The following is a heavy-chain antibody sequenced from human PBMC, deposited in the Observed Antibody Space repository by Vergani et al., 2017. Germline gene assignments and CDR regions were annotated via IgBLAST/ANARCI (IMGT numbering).Heavy chain of an antibody. J-gene: IGHJ5*02. CDR2: LSTTGGA. Sequence: QVKLQESGPGLVKPSETLSLTCTVSGASVNSYYWSWIRQPPGKGLEWIGSLSTTGGATHASHNPSLKSRVSISVDTSKSQFSLRLTSVTAADSAIYYCAGDTHSWQRADRWGQGLLVSVSS. CDR1: GASVNSYY. CDR3: AGDTHSWQRADR. V-gene: IGHV4-59*02. D-gene: IGHD6-13*01.